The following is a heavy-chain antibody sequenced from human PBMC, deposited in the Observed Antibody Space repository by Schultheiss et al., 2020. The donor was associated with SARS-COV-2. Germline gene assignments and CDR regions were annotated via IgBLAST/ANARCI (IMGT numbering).Heavy chain of an antibody. D-gene: IGHD3-10*01. J-gene: IGHJ6*02. CDR3: TREGRITMVRGASRARYGMDV. CDR1: GFTFDDYA. Sequence: GGSLRLSCAASGFTFDDYAMHWVRQAPGKGLEWVGFIRSKAYGGTTEYAASVKGRFTISRDDSKSIAYLQMNSLKTEDIAVYYCTREGRITMVRGASRARYGMDVWGQGTTVTVSS. V-gene: IGHV3-49*04. CDR2: IRSKAYGGTT.